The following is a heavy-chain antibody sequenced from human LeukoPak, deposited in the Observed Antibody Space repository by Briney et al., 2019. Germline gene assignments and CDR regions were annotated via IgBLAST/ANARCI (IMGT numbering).Heavy chain of an antibody. D-gene: IGHD2-8*01. CDR1: GYSFTNFW. V-gene: IGHV5-51*01. CDR2: ISPGDSGI. J-gene: IGHJ3*02. Sequence: GESLKISCKGSGYSFTNFWIGWVRQMPGKGLEWMGVISPGDSGIRYSPSFQGQVTISVDKSISTAYLQWSSLKASDTAMYYCARFGVAAFDIWGQGTMVTVSS. CDR3: ARFGVAAFDI.